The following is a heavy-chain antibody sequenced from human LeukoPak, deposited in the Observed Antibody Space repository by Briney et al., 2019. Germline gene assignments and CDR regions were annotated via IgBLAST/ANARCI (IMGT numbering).Heavy chain of an antibody. Sequence: SETLSLTCTVSGGSISSYYWSWIRQPPGKGLEWIGYIYYSGSTNYNPSLKSRVTISVDTSKNQFSLKLSSVTAADTAVYYCARWRYYGSGSYPNWFDPWGQGTLVTVSS. CDR2: IYYSGST. J-gene: IGHJ5*02. D-gene: IGHD3-10*01. V-gene: IGHV4-59*08. CDR3: ARWRYYGSGSYPNWFDP. CDR1: GGSISSYY.